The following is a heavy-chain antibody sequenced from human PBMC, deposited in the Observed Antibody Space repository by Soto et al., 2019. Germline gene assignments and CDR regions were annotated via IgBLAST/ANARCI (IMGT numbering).Heavy chain of an antibody. J-gene: IGHJ4*02. D-gene: IGHD2-21*01. CDR1: GGTFSSYT. Sequence: GASVKVSCKASGGTFSSYTISWVRQAPGQGLEWMGRIIPILGIANYAQKFQGRVTMTADKSTSTAYMELRSLRSEDTAVYYCARVISRASGRYYFDYWGQGTLVTVSS. CDR3: ARVISRASGRYYFDY. CDR2: IIPILGIA. V-gene: IGHV1-69*02.